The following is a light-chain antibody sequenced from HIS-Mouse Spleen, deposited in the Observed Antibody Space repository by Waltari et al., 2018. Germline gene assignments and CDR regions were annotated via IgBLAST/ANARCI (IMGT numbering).Light chain of an antibody. CDR3: YSTDSSGNHRV. CDR2: EDS. CDR1: ALPKKY. J-gene: IGLJ2*01. Sequence: SYELTQPPSVSVSPGQTARITCSGDALPKKYAYWYQQKSGQAPVLVIYEDSKRPSGITERFSGSSSGTMATLTISGAQVEDEADYYCYSTDSSGNHRVFGGGTKPTVL. V-gene: IGLV3-10*01.